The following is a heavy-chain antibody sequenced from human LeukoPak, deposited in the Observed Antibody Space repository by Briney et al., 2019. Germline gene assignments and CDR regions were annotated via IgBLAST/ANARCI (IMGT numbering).Heavy chain of an antibody. V-gene: IGHV3-11*01. CDR2: ISSSGSTI. CDR1: GFTFSDYY. Sequence: GGSLRLSCAASGFTFSDYYMSWIRQAPGKGLEWVSYISSSGSTIYYADSVKGRFTISRDNAKNSLYLQMNSLRAEDTAVYYCARDRTDTIVVVPAANTHFGDYWGQGTLVTVSS. D-gene: IGHD2-2*01. CDR3: ARDRTDTIVVVPAANTHFGDY. J-gene: IGHJ4*02.